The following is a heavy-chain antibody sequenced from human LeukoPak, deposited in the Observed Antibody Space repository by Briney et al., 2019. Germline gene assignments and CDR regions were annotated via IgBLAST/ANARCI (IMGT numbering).Heavy chain of an antibody. CDR1: GYTFTSYD. CDR3: ARMKSSGWYPFDY. J-gene: IGHJ4*02. V-gene: IGHV1-8*03. CDR2: MNPNSGNT. Sequence: AXVKVSCKASGYTFTSYDINWVRQAPGQGLEWMGWMNPNSGNTGYAQKFQGRVTITRNTSISTAYMELSSLRSEDTAVYYCARMKSSGWYPFDYWGQGTLVTVSS. D-gene: IGHD6-19*01.